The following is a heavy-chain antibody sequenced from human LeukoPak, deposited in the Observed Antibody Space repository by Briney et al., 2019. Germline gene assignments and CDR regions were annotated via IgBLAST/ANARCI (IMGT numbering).Heavy chain of an antibody. CDR2: ISYDGSNK. V-gene: IGHV3-30*03. CDR3: ARAAMTTVTTDYFDY. D-gene: IGHD4-17*01. Sequence: PGGSLRLSCAASGFTFSSYGMHWVRQAPGKGLEWVAVISYDGSNKYYADSVKGRFTISRDNSKNTLYLQMNSLRAEDTAVYYCARAAMTTVTTDYFDYWGQGTLVTVSS. CDR1: GFTFSSYG. J-gene: IGHJ4*02.